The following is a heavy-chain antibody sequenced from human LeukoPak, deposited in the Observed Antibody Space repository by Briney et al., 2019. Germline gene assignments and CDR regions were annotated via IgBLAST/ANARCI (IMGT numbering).Heavy chain of an antibody. V-gene: IGHV1-69*05. CDR2: IIPIFGTA. Sequence: SVKVSCKASGGTFSSYAISWVRQAPGQGLEWMGRIIPIFGTANYAQKFQGRVTITTDESTSTAYMELSSLRSEDTAVYYCARGEGSGDERDYYYYYMDVWGKGTTVTVS. CDR1: GGTFSSYA. D-gene: IGHD5-12*01. CDR3: ARGEGSGDERDYYYYYMDV. J-gene: IGHJ6*03.